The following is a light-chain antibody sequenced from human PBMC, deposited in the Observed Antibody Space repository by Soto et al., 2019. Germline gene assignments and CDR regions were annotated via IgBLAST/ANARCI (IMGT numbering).Light chain of an antibody. CDR3: QQRRNWPTIT. V-gene: IGKV3-11*01. CDR2: DAS. Sequence: EIVLTQSPATLSLSPGERATLSCRASQSVSSYLAWYQQKPGQAHRLLVYDASNRATGIPARFSGSGSGTDFTLTISSVEPEDFAVYYCQQRRNWPTITFGQGTRLEIK. J-gene: IGKJ5*01. CDR1: QSVSSY.